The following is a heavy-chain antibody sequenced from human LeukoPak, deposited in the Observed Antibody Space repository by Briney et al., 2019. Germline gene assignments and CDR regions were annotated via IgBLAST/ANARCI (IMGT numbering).Heavy chain of an antibody. CDR1: GITFSSYS. CDR3: AELGITMIGGV. Sequence: GGSLRLSCAASGITFSSYSMRWVRLAPGKGLECVSSISSRSTYVSYADSVRGRFTISRDNAKNSLYLQMNSLRAEDTAVYYCAELGITMIGGVWGKGTTVTISS. D-gene: IGHD3-10*02. J-gene: IGHJ6*04. CDR2: ISSRSTYV. V-gene: IGHV3-21*01.